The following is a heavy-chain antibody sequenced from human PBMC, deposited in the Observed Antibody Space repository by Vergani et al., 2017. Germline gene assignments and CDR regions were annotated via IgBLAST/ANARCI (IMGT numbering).Heavy chain of an antibody. CDR1: GFTSSYYR. Sequence: QVHLVESGGGVVQPGRSLRLSCVVSGFTSSYYRMHWVRQAPGKGLEWVAVISYDGTQKYYADSVKGRFTIPRDNSKSSLYLQMNSLRTEDTAVYYCATKRCGPTGCQIGYFREWGQGTLVTVSS. V-gene: IGHV3-30*03. D-gene: IGHD1-1*01. J-gene: IGHJ1*01. CDR3: ATKRCGPTGCQIGYFRE. CDR2: ISYDGTQK.